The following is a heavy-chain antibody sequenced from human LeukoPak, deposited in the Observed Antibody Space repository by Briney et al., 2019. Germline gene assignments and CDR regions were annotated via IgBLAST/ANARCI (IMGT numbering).Heavy chain of an antibody. D-gene: IGHD3-10*01. CDR2: IYSSGDT. CDR3: ARSIIRGLITGVCDY. J-gene: IGHJ4*02. V-gene: IGHV4-61*02. Sequence: PSETLYLTCTVSGGSISSDNYYWSWFRQPAGKELEWIGRIYSSGDTNYNPSLKGRGSISLDTSNNQFSPKLSSVTAADTAMYYCARSIIRGLITGVCDYWGQGTLVTVSS. CDR1: GGSISSDNYY.